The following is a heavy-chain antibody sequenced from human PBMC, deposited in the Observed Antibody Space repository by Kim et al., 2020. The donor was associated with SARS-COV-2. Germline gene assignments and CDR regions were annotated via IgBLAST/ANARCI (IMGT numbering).Heavy chain of an antibody. J-gene: IGHJ4*02. CDR3: VRTYHYGAGSYYRFDY. V-gene: IGHV3-64D*09. CDR2: INSNGQTT. Sequence: GGSLRLSCSASGFTFSTHAMHWVRQAPGKGLEYVSAINSNGQTTYYADSVKGRYTISIENSKNELYLQVTNLRTEYTAVYYCVRTYHYGAGSYYRFDYWGQGTLVTVSS. CDR1: GFTFSTHA. D-gene: IGHD3-10*01.